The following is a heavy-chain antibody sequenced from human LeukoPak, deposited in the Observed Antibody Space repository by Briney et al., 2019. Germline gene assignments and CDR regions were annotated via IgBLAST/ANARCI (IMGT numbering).Heavy chain of an antibody. Sequence: PGGSLRLSCAASGFTFSSYGMHWVRQAPGKGLEWVAFIRYDGSNKYYADSVKGRFTISRDNSKNTLYVQMNSLRAEDTAVYYCAKDTGGYKPNNWFDPWGQGTLVTVSS. J-gene: IGHJ5*02. D-gene: IGHD5-24*01. V-gene: IGHV3-30*02. CDR3: AKDTGGYKPNNWFDP. CDR1: GFTFSSYG. CDR2: IRYDGSNK.